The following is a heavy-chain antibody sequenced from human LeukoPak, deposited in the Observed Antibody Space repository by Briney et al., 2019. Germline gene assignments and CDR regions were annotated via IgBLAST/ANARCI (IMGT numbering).Heavy chain of an antibody. CDR3: ARDRLLRYPGY. J-gene: IGHJ4*02. Sequence: GASVKVSCKASGYTFTSYGISWVRQAPGQGLEWTGWISAYNGNTNYAQKLQGRVTMTTDTSTSTAYMELRSLRPDDTAVYYCARDRLLRYPGYWGQGTLVTVSS. CDR2: ISAYNGNT. CDR1: GYTFTSYG. V-gene: IGHV1-18*04. D-gene: IGHD2-15*01.